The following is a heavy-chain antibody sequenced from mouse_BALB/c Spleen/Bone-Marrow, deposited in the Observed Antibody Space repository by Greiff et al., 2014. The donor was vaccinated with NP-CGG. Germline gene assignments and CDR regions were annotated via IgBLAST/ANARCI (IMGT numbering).Heavy chain of an antibody. CDR2: INSNGGST. J-gene: IGHJ2*01. Sequence: EVQRVESGGGLVQPGGSLKLSCAASGFTFSRYGMSWVHQTPDKRLELVATINSNGGSTYYPDSVKGRFTISRDNAKNTLYLQMSSLKSEDTAMYYCARDGPYFFDYWGRGTTLTVSS. D-gene: IGHD2-10*01. CDR3: ARDGPYFFDY. CDR1: GFTFSRYG. V-gene: IGHV5-6-3*01.